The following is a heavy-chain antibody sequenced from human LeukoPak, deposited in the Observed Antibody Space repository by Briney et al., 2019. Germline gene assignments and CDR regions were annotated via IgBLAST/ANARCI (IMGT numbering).Heavy chain of an antibody. D-gene: IGHD3-10*01. Sequence: GGPLRLSCAASGFTFSSYGMHWVRQAPGKGLEWVAFIRYDGSNKYYADSVKGRFTISRDNSKNTLYLQMNSLRAEDTAVYYCAKEARRTHYYGSGSYFGYWGQGTLVTVSS. V-gene: IGHV3-30*02. CDR3: AKEARRTHYYGSGSYFGY. J-gene: IGHJ4*02. CDR1: GFTFSSYG. CDR2: IRYDGSNK.